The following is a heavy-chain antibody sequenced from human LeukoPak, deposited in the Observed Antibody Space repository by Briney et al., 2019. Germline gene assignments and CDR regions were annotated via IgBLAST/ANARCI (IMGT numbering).Heavy chain of an antibody. V-gene: IGHV3-33*01. Sequence: GGSLRLSCAASGFTFSSYGMHWVRQAPGKGLEWVAVIWYDGSNKYYADSVKGRFTISRDNAKNSLYLQMNSLRAEDTAVYYCARGDITMVRGVIITGYFDYWGQGTLVTVSS. CDR3: ARGDITMVRGVIITGYFDY. J-gene: IGHJ4*02. CDR2: IWYDGSNK. CDR1: GFTFSSYG. D-gene: IGHD3-10*01.